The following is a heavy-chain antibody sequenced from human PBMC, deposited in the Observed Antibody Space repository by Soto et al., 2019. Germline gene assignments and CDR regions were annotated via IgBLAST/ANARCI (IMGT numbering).Heavy chain of an antibody. V-gene: IGHV1-8*01. D-gene: IGHD6-13*01. CDR1: GYTFTSYD. Sequence: QVQLVQSGAEVKKPGASVKVSCKASGYTFTSYDINWVRQATGQGLEWMGWMNPNSGNTGYAQKFQGRVTMTRNTSISTAYMELSGLRSEDTAVYYGARYYSSSWDFEYWGQGTLVTVSS. CDR2: MNPNSGNT. CDR3: ARYYSSSWDFEY. J-gene: IGHJ4*02.